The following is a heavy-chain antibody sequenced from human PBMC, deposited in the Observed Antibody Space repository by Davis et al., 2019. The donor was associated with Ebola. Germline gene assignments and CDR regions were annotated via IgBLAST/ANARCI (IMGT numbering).Heavy chain of an antibody. CDR2: IRSKANSYAT. D-gene: IGHD6-6*01. Sequence: GGSLRLSCAASGFTFRGSAMHWVRQASGKGLEWVGRIRSKANSYATAYAASVKGRFTISRDDSKNTAYLQMNSLKTEDTAVYYCTRSEYSSSGRDYWGQGTLVTVSS. J-gene: IGHJ4*02. CDR3: TRSEYSSSGRDY. CDR1: GFTFRGSA. V-gene: IGHV3-73*01.